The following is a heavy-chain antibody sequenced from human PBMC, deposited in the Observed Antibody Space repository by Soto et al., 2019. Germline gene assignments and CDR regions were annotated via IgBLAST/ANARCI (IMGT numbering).Heavy chain of an antibody. CDR3: ANPSAAINPPVNWFDP. CDR1: GFTFSSYT. V-gene: IGHV3-23*01. D-gene: IGHD2-2*02. CDR2: IGASGGRT. Sequence: EVQLLESGGGLVQPGGSLRLSCAASGFTFSSYTMTWVRQAPGKGLEWVSTIGASGGRTYYADSVKGRFTISRDNSNSTMYLQMNSLRADDQAVYSCANPSAAINPPVNWFDPWGQGTLVTVSS. J-gene: IGHJ5*02.